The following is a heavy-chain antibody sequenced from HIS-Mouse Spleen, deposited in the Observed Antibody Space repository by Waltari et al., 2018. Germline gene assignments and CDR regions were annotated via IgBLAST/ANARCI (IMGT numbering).Heavy chain of an antibody. CDR2: ISYDGSNK. D-gene: IGHD3-10*01. CDR3: ARVTGGGY. Sequence: QVQLVESGGGVVQPGRSLRLSCAASGFPFRSYAMHWVRQAPGKGLEWVAVISYDGSNKYYVDSVKGRFTISRDNSKNTLYLQMNSLRAEDTAVYYCARVTGGGYWGQGTLVTVSS. CDR1: GFPFRSYA. V-gene: IGHV3-30-3*01. J-gene: IGHJ4*02.